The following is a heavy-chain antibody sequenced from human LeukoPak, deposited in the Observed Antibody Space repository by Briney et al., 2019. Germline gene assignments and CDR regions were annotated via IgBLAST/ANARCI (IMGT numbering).Heavy chain of an antibody. Sequence: SETLSLTCTVSGGSISSYYWSWIRQPAGKGLEWIGRIYTSGSTNYNPSLKSRVTMSVDTSKNQFSLKLSSVTAADTAVYYCARVSSGITGTTYYYYMDVWGKGTTVTVSS. V-gene: IGHV4-4*07. CDR1: GGSISSYY. CDR2: IYTSGST. J-gene: IGHJ6*03. D-gene: IGHD1-20*01. CDR3: ARVSSGITGTTYYYYMDV.